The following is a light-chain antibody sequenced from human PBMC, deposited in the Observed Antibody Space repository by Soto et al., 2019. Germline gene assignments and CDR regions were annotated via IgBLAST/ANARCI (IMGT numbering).Light chain of an antibody. CDR2: DNN. CDR3: AAWDASLNGAVV. V-gene: IGLV1-44*01. Sequence: QSVLTQPPSASGTPGQRVTISCSGGSSNIGSNTVNWYQQLPGTAPKLLIYDNNQRPSGVPDRFSGSKSGTSASLAISGLQSEDEADDYGAAWDASLNGAVVFGGGTKLTVL. J-gene: IGLJ2*01. CDR1: SSNIGSNT.